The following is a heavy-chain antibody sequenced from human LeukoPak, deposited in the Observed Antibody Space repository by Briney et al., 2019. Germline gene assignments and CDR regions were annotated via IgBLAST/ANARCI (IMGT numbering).Heavy chain of an antibody. CDR3: SRDLLMYYSGSGEST. Sequence: ASVKVTCKASGYTFTGYYIHWVRQAPGQGPEWMGWINPHSGATNYAQKFQGRVTMTRDTSISTAFMELSSLRSDDTAMYYCSRDLLMYYSGSGESTWGQGTQVTVSS. J-gene: IGHJ5*02. CDR1: GYTFTGYY. CDR2: INPHSGAT. D-gene: IGHD3-10*01. V-gene: IGHV1-2*02.